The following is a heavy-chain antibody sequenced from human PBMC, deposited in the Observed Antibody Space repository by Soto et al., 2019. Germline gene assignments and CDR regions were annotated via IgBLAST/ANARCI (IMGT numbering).Heavy chain of an antibody. CDR1: GYTFSNYG. J-gene: IGHJ5*02. V-gene: IGHV1-18*01. Sequence: ASVKVSCKTSGYTFSNYGITWVRQAPGQPLEWLGWISLYSDGTNYAQKFQGSVSMTTDTSTTTAYMELRSLRSDDTAVYYWARVVPGAEAWFGPWGQGTLV. CDR3: ARVVPGAEAWFGP. CDR2: ISLYSDGT. D-gene: IGHD2-2*01.